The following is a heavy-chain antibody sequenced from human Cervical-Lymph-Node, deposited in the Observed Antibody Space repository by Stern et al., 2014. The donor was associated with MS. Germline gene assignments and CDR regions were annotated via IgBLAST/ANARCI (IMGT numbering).Heavy chain of an antibody. CDR3: ATLYDSSGNYGMEV. J-gene: IGHJ6*02. V-gene: IGHV1-46*01. Sequence: QVQLGQSGAQVKKPWASVKVSCKGSGYTFIRYYIHWVRQAPGQGLEWMGIVNANGGSAMYAHKFQGRVTMASDTSTSTVAMELSILRSEDTAVYYCATLYDSSGNYGMEVWGQGTTVIVSS. D-gene: IGHD5/OR15-5a*01. CDR2: VNANGGSA. CDR1: GYTFIRYY.